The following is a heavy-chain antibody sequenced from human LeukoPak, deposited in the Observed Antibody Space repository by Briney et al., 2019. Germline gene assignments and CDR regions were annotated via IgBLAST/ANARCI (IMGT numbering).Heavy chain of an antibody. CDR2: IYDGGST. CDR3: ARDSGTSGEVKFDP. CDR1: GGSVNSYY. J-gene: IGHJ5*02. Sequence: SETLSLTCTVSGGSVNSYYLSWIRQPAGKTLEWIGRIYDGGSTNYNPSLKSRVTMSVDTSKNQISLKLKSVTAADTAVYYCARDSGTSGEVKFDPWGQGALVTVSS. D-gene: IGHD3-10*01. V-gene: IGHV4-4*07.